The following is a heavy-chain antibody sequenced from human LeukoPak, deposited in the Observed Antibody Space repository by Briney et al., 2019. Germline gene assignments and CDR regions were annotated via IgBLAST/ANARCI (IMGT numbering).Heavy chain of an antibody. CDR2: IYYSGNT. J-gene: IGHJ4*02. V-gene: IGHV4-39*01. Sequence: GSLRLSCAASGFIFSTYWMSWVRQPPGKGLEWIGTIYYSGNTYYNPSLKSPVTISVDTSKNQFSLKLSSVTAADTAVYYCARLRATLNYFDYWGQGTLVTVSS. CDR1: GFIFSTYW. CDR3: ARLRATLNYFDY.